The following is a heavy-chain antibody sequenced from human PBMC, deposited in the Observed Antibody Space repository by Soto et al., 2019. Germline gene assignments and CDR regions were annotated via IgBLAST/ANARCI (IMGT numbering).Heavy chain of an antibody. D-gene: IGHD3-9*01. V-gene: IGHV3-21*01. Sequence: EVQLVESGGGLVKPGGSLRLSCAASGFTFSSYSMNWVRQAPGKGLEWVSSISSSSSYIYYADSVKGRFTISRDNAKNSLYLQMNSRRAEDTAVYYCARDVHYDILTGYYVKSWFDPWGQGTLVTVSS. J-gene: IGHJ5*02. CDR3: ARDVHYDILTGYYVKSWFDP. CDR1: GFTFSSYS. CDR2: ISSSSSYI.